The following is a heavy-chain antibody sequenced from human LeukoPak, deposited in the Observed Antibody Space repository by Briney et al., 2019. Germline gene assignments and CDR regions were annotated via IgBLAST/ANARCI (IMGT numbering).Heavy chain of an antibody. V-gene: IGHV3-9*01. CDR1: GITFDDYA. D-gene: IGHD2/OR15-2a*01. CDR2: ISWNSGSI. Sequence: GRSLRLSCAASGITFDDYAMHWVRQAPGKGLEWVSGISWNSGSIGYADSVKGRFTISRDNAKDSLYLQMNSLRVEVTAVYYCARERVTTTSFDYWGQGVLVTVSS. J-gene: IGHJ4*02. CDR3: ARERVTTTSFDY.